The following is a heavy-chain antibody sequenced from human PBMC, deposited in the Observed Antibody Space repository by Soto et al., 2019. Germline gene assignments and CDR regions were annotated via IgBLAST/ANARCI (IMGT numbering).Heavy chain of an antibody. Sequence: GGSLRLSCAASGFTFSSCGMHWVRQAPGKGLEWVAVISYDGSNKYYADSVKGRFTISRDNSKNTLYLQMNSLRAEDTAVYYCAKSMVEMATPKPYYYYYGMDVWGQGTTVTVSS. CDR2: ISYDGSNK. J-gene: IGHJ6*02. V-gene: IGHV3-30*18. D-gene: IGHD5-12*01. CDR1: GFTFSSCG. CDR3: AKSMVEMATPKPYYYYYGMDV.